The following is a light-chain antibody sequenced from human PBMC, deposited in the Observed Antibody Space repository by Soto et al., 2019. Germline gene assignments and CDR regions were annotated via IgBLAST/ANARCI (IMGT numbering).Light chain of an antibody. V-gene: IGLV2-14*01. CDR2: EVT. CDR1: SSDVGGYKY. CDR3: CSYTSSSTLI. Sequence: QSALTQPASVSGSPGQSITMSCTGTSSDVGGYKYVSWYQQHPGKAPKLMIYEVTYRPSGVSNRFSGFKSGNTASLTISGLQAEDEADYYCCSYTSSSTLIFGGGTKLTVL. J-gene: IGLJ2*01.